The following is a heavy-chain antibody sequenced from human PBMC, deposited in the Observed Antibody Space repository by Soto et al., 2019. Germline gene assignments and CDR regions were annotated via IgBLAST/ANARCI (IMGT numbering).Heavy chain of an antibody. CDR3: AKFGQPYYDFWSGYYRWYYFGY. Sequence: PGGSLRLSCAASGFTFSSYAMSWVRQAPGKGLEWVSAISGSGGSTYYADSVKGRFTISRDNSKNTLYLQMNSLRAEDTAVYYCAKFGQPYYDFWSGYYRWYYFGYWGQGTLVTVSS. CDR2: ISGSGGST. J-gene: IGHJ4*02. V-gene: IGHV3-23*01. D-gene: IGHD3-3*01. CDR1: GFTFSSYA.